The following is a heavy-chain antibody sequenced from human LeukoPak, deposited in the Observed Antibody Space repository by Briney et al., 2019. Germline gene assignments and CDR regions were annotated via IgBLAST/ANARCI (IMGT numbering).Heavy chain of an antibody. D-gene: IGHD3-10*02. J-gene: IGHJ4*02. Sequence: TGGSLRLSCAASGFTFSSYEMNWVRQTPGKGLEWVSYISSSGSTIYYADSVQGRFTISRDNAQNSLYLQMSSLRAEDTAVYYCARNVYNFDYWGQGTLVTVSP. V-gene: IGHV3-48*03. CDR1: GFTFSSYE. CDR3: ARNVYNFDY. CDR2: ISSSGSTI.